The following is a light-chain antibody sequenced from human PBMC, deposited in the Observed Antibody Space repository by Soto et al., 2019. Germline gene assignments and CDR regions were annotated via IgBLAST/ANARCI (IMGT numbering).Light chain of an antibody. Sequence: DIQMTQSPSFVSASVGDRVTITCRASQGISSWLAWYQQKPGKAPKLLIHAVSSLQGGVPSRFSGSGSETDFTLTISSLQPEDIATYYCQQAYSFTYTFGQGTKLEIK. CDR3: QQAYSFTYT. CDR2: AVS. J-gene: IGKJ2*01. CDR1: QGISSW. V-gene: IGKV1-12*01.